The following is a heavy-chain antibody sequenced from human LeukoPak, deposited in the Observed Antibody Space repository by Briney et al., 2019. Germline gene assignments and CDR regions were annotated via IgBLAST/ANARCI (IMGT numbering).Heavy chain of an antibody. CDR1: GYTFTGYY. J-gene: IGHJ4*02. CDR2: ISPNSGNT. Sequence: ASVKVSCKASGYTFTGYYMHWVRQAPGQGLEWMGRISPNSGNTGYAQKFQGRVTMTRNTSISTAYMELSSLRSEDTAVYYCARGVRREATCAYWGQGTLVTVSS. D-gene: IGHD5-12*01. V-gene: IGHV1-8*02. CDR3: ARGVRREATCAY.